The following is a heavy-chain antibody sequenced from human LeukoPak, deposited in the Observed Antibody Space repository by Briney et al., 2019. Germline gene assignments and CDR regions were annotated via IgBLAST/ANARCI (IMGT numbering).Heavy chain of an antibody. V-gene: IGHV4-34*01. CDR1: GGSFNGYY. CDR2: INHSGST. Sequence: KPSETLSLTCAVYGGSFNGYYWSWVRQPPGKGLEWIGEINHSGSTNYNPFLKSRVTISVDTSKNQFSLKLSSVTAADTAVYYCATGDGYCDGGTGYSYFDYWGQGTLVTVSS. J-gene: IGHJ4*02. D-gene: IGHD2-15*01. CDR3: ATGDGYCDGGTGYSYFDY.